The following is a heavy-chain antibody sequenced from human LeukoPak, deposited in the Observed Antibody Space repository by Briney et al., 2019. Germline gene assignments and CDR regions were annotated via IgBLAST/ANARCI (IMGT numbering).Heavy chain of an antibody. D-gene: IGHD3-22*01. Sequence: SETLSLTCAVSGGSISSGGYSWSWVRQPPGKGLEWIGYIYHSGSTYYNPSLKSRVTISVDTSKNQFSLKLSSVTAADTAVYYCASISSGLTDYYDSSGSVDYWGQGTLVTVSS. CDR1: GGSISSGGYS. V-gene: IGHV4-30-2*01. CDR2: IYHSGST. J-gene: IGHJ4*02. CDR3: ASISSGLTDYYDSSGSVDY.